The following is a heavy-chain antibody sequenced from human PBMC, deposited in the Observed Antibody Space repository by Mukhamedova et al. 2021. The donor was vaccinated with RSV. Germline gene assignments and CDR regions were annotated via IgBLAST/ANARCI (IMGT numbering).Heavy chain of an antibody. J-gene: IGHJ6*02. CDR2: IVVGSGNT. CDR3: AADPGWLNYYGMDV. Sequence: TSSAMQWVRQARGQRLEWIGWIVVGSGNTNYAQKFQERVTITRDMSTSTAYMELSTLRSEDTAVYYCAADPGWLNYYGMDVWGQ. V-gene: IGHV1-58*02. D-gene: IGHD6-19*01. CDR1: TSSA.